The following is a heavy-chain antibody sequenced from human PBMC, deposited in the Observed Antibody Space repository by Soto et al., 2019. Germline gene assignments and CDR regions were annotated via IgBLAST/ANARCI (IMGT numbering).Heavy chain of an antibody. J-gene: IGHJ5*02. V-gene: IGHV4-31*03. CDR3: ARSRLYCSGGSCSPNWFDL. CDR1: GGSISSGGYY. Sequence: SETLSLTCTVSGGSISSGGYYWSWIRQHPGKGLEWIGYIYYSGSTYYNPSLKSRVTISVDTSKNQFSLKLSSVTAADTAVYYCARSRLYCSGGSCSPNWFDLWGQGTLVTVSS. CDR2: IYYSGST. D-gene: IGHD2-15*01.